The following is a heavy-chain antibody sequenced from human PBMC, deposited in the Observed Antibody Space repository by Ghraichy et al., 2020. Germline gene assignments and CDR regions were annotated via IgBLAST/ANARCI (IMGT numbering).Heavy chain of an antibody. CDR3: ARESSGSTRYFDS. D-gene: IGHD6-19*01. CDR1: GGSISNYY. J-gene: IGHJ4*02. V-gene: IGHV4-59*01. Sequence: SETLSLTCTVSGGSISNYYWNWIRQPPGKGLEWIGYVQYRENTNYNPSLMSRVSISVDTSKNQISLKLNSVTPADTAVYFCARESSGSTRYFDSWGQGTLVSVSS. CDR2: VQYRENT.